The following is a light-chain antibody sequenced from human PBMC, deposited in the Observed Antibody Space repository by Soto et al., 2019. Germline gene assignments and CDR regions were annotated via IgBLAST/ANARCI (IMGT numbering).Light chain of an antibody. Sequence: QSVVTQEPSLTVSPGGTVTLTCDSSTGPVTSGHYPYWLQQKPGQAPRTLISDTSIKYPWTPARFSGSLLGGKAALTLSGAQPEDEADYYCFLSYSGAWVFGGGTKLTVL. V-gene: IGLV7-46*01. CDR2: DTS. CDR3: FLSYSGAWV. J-gene: IGLJ3*02. CDR1: TGPVTSGHY.